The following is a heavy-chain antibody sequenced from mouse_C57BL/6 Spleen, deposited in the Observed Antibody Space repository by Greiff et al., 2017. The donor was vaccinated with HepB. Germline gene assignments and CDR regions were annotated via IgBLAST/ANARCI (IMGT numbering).Heavy chain of an antibody. V-gene: IGHV1-4*01. Sequence: VQLQQSGAELARPGASVKMSCKASGYTFTSYTMHWVKQRPGQGLEWIGYINPSSGYTKYNQKFKDKATVTADKSSSTAYMQLSSLTSEDFAVYYWSRGGSWFAYWGQGTLVTVSA. CDR1: GYTFTSYT. CDR2: INPSSGYT. CDR3: SRGGSWFAY. J-gene: IGHJ3*01.